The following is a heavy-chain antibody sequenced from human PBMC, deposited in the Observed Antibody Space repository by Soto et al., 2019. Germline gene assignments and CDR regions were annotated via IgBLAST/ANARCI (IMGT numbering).Heavy chain of an antibody. CDR3: ANRAGWDV. CDR2: ISGSGGST. CDR1: GFTFSNYG. D-gene: IGHD3-10*01. J-gene: IGHJ6*02. Sequence: PGGSLRLSCAASGFTFSNYGMSWVRQAPGKGLEWVSGISGSGGSTYYVDSVKGRFTISRDNSKNTVYLQMNSLRAEDTAVYYCANRAGWDVWGQGTTVTVSS. V-gene: IGHV3-23*01.